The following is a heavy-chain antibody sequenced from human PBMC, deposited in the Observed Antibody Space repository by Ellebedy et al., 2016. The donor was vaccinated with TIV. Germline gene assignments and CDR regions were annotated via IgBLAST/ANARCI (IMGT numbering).Heavy chain of an antibody. D-gene: IGHD6-13*01. Sequence: GESLKISCKGSGYSFTSYWIGWVRQMPGKGLEWMGIIYPGDSDTRYSPSFQGQVTISADKSISTAYLQWSSLKASDTAMYYCARPRIAAAGKGEFDYWGQGTLVTVSS. CDR2: IYPGDSDT. CDR3: ARPRIAAAGKGEFDY. J-gene: IGHJ4*02. V-gene: IGHV5-51*01. CDR1: GYSFTSYW.